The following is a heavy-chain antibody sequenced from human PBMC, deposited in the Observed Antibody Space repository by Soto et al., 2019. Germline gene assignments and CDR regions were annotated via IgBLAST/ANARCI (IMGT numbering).Heavy chain of an antibody. V-gene: IGHV3-48*02. CDR2: ISSSSSTI. Sequence: EVQLVESGGGLVQPGGSLRLSCAASGFTFNSYSMNWVRQAPGKGLEWVSYISSSSSTIYYADFVKGRFTISRDNAKNSLYWKINSRGDGNRDVFNCARSVHYGPGIFLGGQGTLAT. CDR1: GFTFNSYS. D-gene: IGHD3-10*01. J-gene: IGHJ4*02. CDR3: ARSVHYGPGIFL.